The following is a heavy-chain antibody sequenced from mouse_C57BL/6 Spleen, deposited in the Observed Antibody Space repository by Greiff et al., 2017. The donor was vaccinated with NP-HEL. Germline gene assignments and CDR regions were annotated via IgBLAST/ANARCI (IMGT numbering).Heavy chain of an antibody. V-gene: IGHV1-18*01. CDR3: ARNRKGGYAMGY. Sequence: EVQLQQSGPELVKPGASVKIPCKASGYTFTDYNMDWVKQSHGKSLEWIGDINPNNGGTIYNQKFKGKATLTVDKSSSTAYMELRSLTSEDTAVYYCARNRKGGYAMGYWGQGTSVTVSS. CDR1: GYTFTDYN. J-gene: IGHJ4*01. CDR2: INPNNGGT.